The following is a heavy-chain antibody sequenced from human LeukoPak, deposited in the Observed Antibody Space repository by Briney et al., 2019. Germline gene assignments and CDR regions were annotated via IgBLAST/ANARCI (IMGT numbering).Heavy chain of an antibody. CDR3: ARLVGATNLLDY. CDR2: IIPIFGTA. CDR1: GGTFSSYA. Sequence: ASVKVSCKASGGTFSSYAISWVRQAPGQGLEWMGGIIPIFGTANYAQKFQGRVTITTDESTSTAYMELSSLRSEDTAVYYCARLVGATNLLDYWGQGTLVTVSS. D-gene: IGHD1-26*01. J-gene: IGHJ4*02. V-gene: IGHV1-69*05.